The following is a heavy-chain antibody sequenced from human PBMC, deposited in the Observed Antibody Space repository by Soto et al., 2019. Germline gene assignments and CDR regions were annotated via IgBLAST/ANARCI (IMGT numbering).Heavy chain of an antibody. CDR2: ISGGSDYI. V-gene: IGHV3-21*01. J-gene: IGHJ3*01. Sequence: EVQLVESGGGLVKPGGSLRLSCAASGFTFSSYSMNWVRQAPGKGLEWVSSISGGSDYIFYADSVKGRFTISRDNAKNSLFLQMNSLTDEDTAVYYCARSPVGDAFNVWGQGTVVTVSS. CDR3: ARSPVGDAFNV. CDR1: GFTFSSYS.